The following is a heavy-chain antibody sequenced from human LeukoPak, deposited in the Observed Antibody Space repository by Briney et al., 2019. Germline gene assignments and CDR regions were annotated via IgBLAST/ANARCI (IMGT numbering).Heavy chain of an antibody. D-gene: IGHD3-22*01. J-gene: IGHJ3*02. CDR3: ARDSKQYFHDTSGYLDAFDI. CDR2: ISSSSSTI. Sequence: GGSLRLSCAASGFTFSSYSMNWVRQAPGKGLEWVSYISSSSSTIYYADSVKGRFTISRDNAKNSLYLQMNSLRAEDTAVYYCARDSKQYFHDTSGYLDAFDIWGRGTLVTVSS. CDR1: GFTFSSYS. V-gene: IGHV3-48*01.